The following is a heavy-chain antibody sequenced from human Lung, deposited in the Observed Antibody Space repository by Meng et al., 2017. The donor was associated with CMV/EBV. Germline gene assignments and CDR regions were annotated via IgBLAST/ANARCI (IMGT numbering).Heavy chain of an antibody. D-gene: IGHD5-18*01. V-gene: IGHV3-48*03. CDR1: GFTFSLFE. Sequence: GGSXRLXCAASGFTFSLFEMNWVRQAPGKGLEWISYINDATNNKYYADSVKGRFTISGDNAQNSLYLQMSSLRADDAAVYFCARTPRGYSYGYSAYYFDYXGQGXLVTVSS. CDR2: INDATNNK. CDR3: ARTPRGYSYGYSAYYFDY. J-gene: IGHJ4*02.